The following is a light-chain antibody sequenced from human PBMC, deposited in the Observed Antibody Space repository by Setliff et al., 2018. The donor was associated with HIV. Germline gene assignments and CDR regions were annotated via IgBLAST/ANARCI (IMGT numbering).Light chain of an antibody. CDR2: RNN. V-gene: IGLV1-44*01. CDR1: SSNLGSNT. J-gene: IGLJ1*01. Sequence: QSVLTQPPSASGTPGQRVTISCSGSSSNLGSNTVNWYQQLPGTAPKLLIYRNNQRPSGVPDRISGSKSGTSASLAISGLQSEDEADYYCAAWDDSLNGNYVFGTGTKVTVL. CDR3: AAWDDSLNGNYV.